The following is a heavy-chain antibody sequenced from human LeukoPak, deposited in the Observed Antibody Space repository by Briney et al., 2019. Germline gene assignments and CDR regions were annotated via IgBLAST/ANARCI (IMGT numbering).Heavy chain of an antibody. CDR1: GGSISSYY. D-gene: IGHD3-22*01. CDR3: ARDRAHYYDSSGHAFDI. J-gene: IGHJ3*02. CDR2: IYYSGST. V-gene: IGHV4-59*01. Sequence: KPSETLSLTCTVSGGSISSYYWSWIRQPPGKGLEWMGYIYYSGSTNYNPSLKSRVTISVDTPKNQFSLKLSSVAAADTAVYYCARDRAHYYDSSGHAFDIWGQGTMVTVSS.